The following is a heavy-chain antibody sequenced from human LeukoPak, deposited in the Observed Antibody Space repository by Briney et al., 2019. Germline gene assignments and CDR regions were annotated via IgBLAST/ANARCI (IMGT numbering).Heavy chain of an antibody. V-gene: IGHV4-59*01. CDR1: GGSISSYY. D-gene: IGHD2-2*01. Sequence: SETLYLTCTVSGGSISSYYWGWIRQPPGKGLEWIGYIYYSGSTNYNPSLKSRVTISVDTSKNQFSLKLSSVTAADTAVYYCARGVSTSRTLFDWFDPWGQGTLVTVSS. CDR2: IYYSGST. CDR3: ARGVSTSRTLFDWFDP. J-gene: IGHJ5*02.